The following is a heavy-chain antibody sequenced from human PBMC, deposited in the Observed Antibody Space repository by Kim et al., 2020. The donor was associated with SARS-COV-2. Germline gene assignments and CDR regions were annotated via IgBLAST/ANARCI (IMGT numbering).Heavy chain of an antibody. CDR2: IYYSGST. V-gene: IGHV4-39*01. Sequence: SETLSLTCTVSGGSISSSSYYWGWIRQPPGKGLEWIGSIYYSGSTYYNPSLKSRVTISVDTSKNQFSLKLSSVTAADTAVYYCARHCYGNFYYYGMDVWGQGTTVTVSS. CDR1: GGSISSSSYY. CDR3: ARHCYGNFYYYGMDV. D-gene: IGHD2-2*01. J-gene: IGHJ6*02.